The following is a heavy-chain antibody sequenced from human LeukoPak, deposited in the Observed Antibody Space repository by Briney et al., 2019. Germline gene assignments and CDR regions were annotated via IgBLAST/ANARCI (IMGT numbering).Heavy chain of an antibody. CDR2: ISGSGDNT. Sequence: GGSLRLSCAASGFTFSSYAMSWVRQAPGKGLEWVSGISGSGDNTYYADSVKGRFTISRDNSKNTLYVQVNSLGTEDTAAYYCAKGNYYDSSGSFYFDYWGQGTLVTVSS. D-gene: IGHD3-22*01. CDR3: AKGNYYDSSGSFYFDY. CDR1: GFTFSSYA. V-gene: IGHV3-23*01. J-gene: IGHJ4*02.